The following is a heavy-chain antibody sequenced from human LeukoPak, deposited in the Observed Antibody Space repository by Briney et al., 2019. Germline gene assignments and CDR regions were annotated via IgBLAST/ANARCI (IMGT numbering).Heavy chain of an antibody. CDR1: GRSISSYY. Sequence: SETLSLTCTVSGRSISSYYWSWIRQPPGKGLEWIGYIYYSGSTNYNPSLKSRVTISVDTSKNQFSLKLSSVTAADTAVYYCARRSHCSGGPTSCAFDIWGQGTMVTVSS. J-gene: IGHJ3*02. V-gene: IGHV4-59*08. CDR3: ARRSHCSGGPTSCAFDI. CDR2: IYYSGST. D-gene: IGHD2-15*01.